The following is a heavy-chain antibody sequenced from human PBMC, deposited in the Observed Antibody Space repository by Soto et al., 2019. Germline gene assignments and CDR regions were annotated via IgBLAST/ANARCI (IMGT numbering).Heavy chain of an antibody. Sequence: EVQLVESGGGLLQPGGSLRLSCAASGFTFSTYWMHWVRQAPGKGLVWVSRIKTDGSVTTYADSVKGRFTISRDNAKNTLYLQMNTLRAEDTAVYYFARDLGGSHDYWGRGTLVTVSS. V-gene: IGHV3-74*01. CDR2: IKTDGSVT. CDR1: GFTFSTYW. D-gene: IGHD3-16*01. CDR3: ARDLGGSHDY. J-gene: IGHJ4*02.